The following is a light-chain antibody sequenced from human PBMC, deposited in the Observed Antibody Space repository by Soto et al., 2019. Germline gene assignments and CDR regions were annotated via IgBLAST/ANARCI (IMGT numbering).Light chain of an antibody. CDR1: SSDVGGYNY. V-gene: IGLV2-14*01. J-gene: IGLJ1*01. CDR2: DVS. Sequence: QSALTQPASVSGSPGQSITISCTGTSSDVGGYNYVSWYQQHPGKAPKHMIYDVSNRPSGVSNRFSGSKSGNTASLTISGLQAEDEADYYCCSYTSSSPYVFGTGTKLTVL. CDR3: CSYTSSSPYV.